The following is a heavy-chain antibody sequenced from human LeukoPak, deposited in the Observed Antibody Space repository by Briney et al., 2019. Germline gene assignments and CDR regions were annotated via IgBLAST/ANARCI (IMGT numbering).Heavy chain of an antibody. CDR1: GFTFNKHG. Sequence: GGSLRLSCAGSGFTFNKHGVNWVRQAPGKGLEWVLGISPSGDRTYYADSVKGRFTISRDNAKNSLYPQMNSLRAEDTALYYRARGGTVAVNYWGQGTLVTVSS. CDR3: ARGGTVAVNY. V-gene: IGHV3-20*04. D-gene: IGHD6-19*01. CDR2: ISPSGDRT. J-gene: IGHJ4*02.